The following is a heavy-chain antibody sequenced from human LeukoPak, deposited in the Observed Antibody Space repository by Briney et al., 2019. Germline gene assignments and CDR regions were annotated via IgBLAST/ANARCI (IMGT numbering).Heavy chain of an antibody. CDR3: ATSYDMGWLIGY. J-gene: IGHJ4*02. V-gene: IGHV3-7*03. CDR1: GSTFGDTW. Sequence: GGSLRLSCAASGSTFGDTWMNWVRQVPGQGLEWVANIKQDGSEKFYVASVKGRFTISRDNGKSSLYLQMNSLRAEDTALYYCATSYDMGWLIGYWGQGTLVTVSS. CDR2: IKQDGSEK. D-gene: IGHD3-16*01.